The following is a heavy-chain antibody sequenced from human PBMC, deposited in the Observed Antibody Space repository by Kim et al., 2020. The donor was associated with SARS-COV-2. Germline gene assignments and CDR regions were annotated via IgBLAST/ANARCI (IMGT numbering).Heavy chain of an antibody. CDR2: IYYSGIT. CDR3: LYGMDV. CDR1: GGSISSSSYY. Sequence: SETLSLTYTVSGGSISSSSYYWGWIRQPPGKGLVWIGSIYYSGITYYNPSLKSRVTISVDTSKNQFSLKLSSVTAAATSVYYCLYGMDVCGLGTSVTFSS. V-gene: IGHV4-39*07. J-gene: IGHJ6*02.